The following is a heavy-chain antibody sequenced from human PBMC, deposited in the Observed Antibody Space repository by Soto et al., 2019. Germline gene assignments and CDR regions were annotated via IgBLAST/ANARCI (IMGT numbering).Heavy chain of an antibody. CDR1: GFTFSSYA. V-gene: IGHV3-30-3*01. CDR2: ISYDGSNK. D-gene: IGHD5-12*01. CDR3: ARAHHVEMATTPLFDY. Sequence: GGSLRLSCAASGFTFSSYAMHWVRQAPGKGLEWVAVISYDGSNKYYADSVKGRFTISRDNSKNTLYLQMNSLRAEDTAVYYCARAHHVEMATTPLFDYWGQGTLVTVSS. J-gene: IGHJ4*02.